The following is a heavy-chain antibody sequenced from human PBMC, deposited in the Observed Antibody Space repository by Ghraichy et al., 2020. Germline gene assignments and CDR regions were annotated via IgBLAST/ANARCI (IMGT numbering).Heavy chain of an antibody. D-gene: IGHD4-23*01. J-gene: IGHJ2*01. CDR3: AGSFTVIRYFDL. V-gene: IGHV4-39*01. CDR1: GGSITSSNYY. Sequence: SQTLSLTCAVSGGSITSSNYYWGWIRQTPGKGLEWIGSIHHSGSTYYNPSLKSRLTISADTSKNQFSLKLSSLPAADTAVYYCAGSFTVIRYFDLWGRGTLVTVSS. CDR2: IHHSGST.